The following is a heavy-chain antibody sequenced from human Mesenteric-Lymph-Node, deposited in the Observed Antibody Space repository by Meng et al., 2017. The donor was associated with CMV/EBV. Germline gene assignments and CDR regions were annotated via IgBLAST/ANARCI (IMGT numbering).Heavy chain of an antibody. V-gene: IGHV1-3*01. J-gene: IGHJ4*02. D-gene: IGHD2-2*01. Sequence: GYTFTDFAIHWVRQAAGQRREWMGWINAGNGDTKDSQKLQDKVTFTIDTSASTVYMELSSLRSEDTAVYYCARGYCDVTNCYHQFDFWGQGTLVTVSS. CDR3: ARGYCDVTNCYHQFDF. CDR1: GYTFTDFA. CDR2: INAGNGDT.